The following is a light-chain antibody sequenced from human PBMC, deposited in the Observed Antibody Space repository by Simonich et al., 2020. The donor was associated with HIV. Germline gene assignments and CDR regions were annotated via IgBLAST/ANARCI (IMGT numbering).Light chain of an antibody. V-gene: IGKV3-11*01. CDR3: QQRSNWPKFT. J-gene: IGKJ3*01. CDR2: DAS. Sequence: EIVLTQSPATLSLSPGERATLSCRASQSVGSSLAWYQQKPGQAPRLLLYDASNRAPGVPPRCSGSGSGTDFTLTISSLEPEDFAVYFCQQRSNWPKFTFGPGTKVDIK. CDR1: QSVGSS.